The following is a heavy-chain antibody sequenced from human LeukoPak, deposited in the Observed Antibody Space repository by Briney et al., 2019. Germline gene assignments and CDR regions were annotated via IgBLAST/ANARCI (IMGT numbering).Heavy chain of an antibody. Sequence: SETLSLTCTVSGGSISGYYWSWIRQPPGEGLEWIGYIYYSGTTDYSPSLRSRVTMSVDTSKNQFSLKLSSVTAADTAVYYCARMGAIGGASANPDYWGQGTLVTVSS. V-gene: IGHV4-59*01. CDR3: ARMGAIGGASANPDY. D-gene: IGHD2-21*01. J-gene: IGHJ4*02. CDR1: GGSISGYY. CDR2: IYYSGTT.